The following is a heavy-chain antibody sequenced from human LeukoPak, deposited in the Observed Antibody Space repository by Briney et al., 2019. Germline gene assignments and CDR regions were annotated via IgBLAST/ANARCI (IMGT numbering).Heavy chain of an antibody. CDR2: TYYRSKWYN. J-gene: IGHJ4*02. CDR3: ATTQGGTQQLVLFDY. CDR1: GDSVSSNSAA. D-gene: IGHD6-13*01. Sequence: SQTLSLTCAISGDSVSSNSAARNWIRQSPSRGLEWLGRTYYRSKWYNDYAVSVKSRITINPDTSKNQFSLKLSSVTAADTAVYYCATTQGGTQQLVLFDYWGQGTLVTVSS. V-gene: IGHV6-1*01.